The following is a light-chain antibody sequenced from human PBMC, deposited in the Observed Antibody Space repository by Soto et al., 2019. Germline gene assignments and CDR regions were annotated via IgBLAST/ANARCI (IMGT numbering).Light chain of an antibody. CDR1: QVIRNDF. V-gene: IGKV3-20*01. Sequence: EIVLTQSPGTLSLSPGDRATLSCRASQVIRNDFLAWYQQKPGQAPSLLIYGAFRRATGIPDRFSGSGSGTAFNFTISRLEPGDFAVYYWHQYGMSTRAFGQGSKVEIK. CDR2: GAF. J-gene: IGKJ1*01. CDR3: HQYGMSTRA.